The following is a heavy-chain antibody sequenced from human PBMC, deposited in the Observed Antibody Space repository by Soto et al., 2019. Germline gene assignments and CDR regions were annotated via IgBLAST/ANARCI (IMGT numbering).Heavy chain of an antibody. Sequence: TSETLSLTCTVSGGSISSGDYYWSWIRQPPGKGLDWIGGIYYSGSTYYNPFLKSRVNISVDTSKNKFSLKLSSVTAADTAVYYCARDARNRDYYGMDVWGQGTTVTGSS. CDR2: IYYSGST. V-gene: IGHV4-30-4*01. CDR3: ARDARNRDYYGMDV. D-gene: IGHD1-1*01. CDR1: GGSISSGDYY. J-gene: IGHJ6*02.